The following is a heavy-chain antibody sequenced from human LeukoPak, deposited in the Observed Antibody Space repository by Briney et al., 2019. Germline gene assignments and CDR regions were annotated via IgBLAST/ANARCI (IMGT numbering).Heavy chain of an antibody. CDR3: ARGEEHGSGTVHFDY. CDR1: GDSISNSHW. J-gene: IGHJ4*02. D-gene: IGHD3-10*01. V-gene: IGHV4-4*02. Sequence: SETLSLTCTVSGDSISNSHWWSWVRQPPRKGLEWIGEIYHGGSTNFNPSLKSRVTISVDRSNNQFSLRLTSVTAADTAVYYCARGEEHGSGTVHFDYWGQGTLVTVSS. CDR2: IYHGGST.